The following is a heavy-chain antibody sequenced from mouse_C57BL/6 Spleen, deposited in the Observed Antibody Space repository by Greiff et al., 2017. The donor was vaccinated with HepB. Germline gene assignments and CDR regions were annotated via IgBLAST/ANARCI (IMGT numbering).Heavy chain of an antibody. Sequence: EVKLVESGPGLVKPSQSLSLTCSVTGYSITSGYYWNWIRQFPGNKLEWMGYISYDGSNNYNPSLKNRISITRDTSKNQFFLKLNSVTTEDTATYYCARAYDGYEGAWFAYWGQGTLVTVSA. J-gene: IGHJ3*01. CDR2: ISYDGSN. D-gene: IGHD2-3*01. CDR1: GYSITSGYY. CDR3: ARAYDGYEGAWFAY. V-gene: IGHV3-6*01.